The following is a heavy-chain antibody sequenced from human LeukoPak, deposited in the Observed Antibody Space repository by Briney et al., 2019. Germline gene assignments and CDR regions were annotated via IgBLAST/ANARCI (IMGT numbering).Heavy chain of an antibody. Sequence: GGSLRLSCAAPGFTFSSYAMHWVRQAPGKGLEYVSAISSNGGSTYYANSVKGRFTISRDNSKNTLYLQMGSLRAEGMAVYYCARGAEKSYYYYGMDVWGQGTTVTVSS. V-gene: IGHV3-64*01. CDR2: ISSNGGST. CDR3: ARGAEKSYYYYGMDV. J-gene: IGHJ6*02. CDR1: GFTFSSYA.